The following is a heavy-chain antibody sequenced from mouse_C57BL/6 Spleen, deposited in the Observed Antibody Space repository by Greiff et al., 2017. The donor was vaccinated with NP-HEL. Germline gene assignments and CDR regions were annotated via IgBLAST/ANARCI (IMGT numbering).Heavy chain of an antibody. CDR2: IDPSDSYT. CDR3: ARYRWFLFDY. D-gene: IGHD2-3*01. V-gene: IGHV1-69*01. J-gene: IGHJ2*01. CDR1: GYTFTSYW. Sequence: QVQLQQPGAELVMPGASVKLSCKASGYTFTSYWMHWVKQRPGQGLEWIGEIDPSDSYTNYNQKFKGKSTLTVDKSSSTAYMQLSSLTSEDSAVSYCARYRWFLFDYWGQGTTLTVSS.